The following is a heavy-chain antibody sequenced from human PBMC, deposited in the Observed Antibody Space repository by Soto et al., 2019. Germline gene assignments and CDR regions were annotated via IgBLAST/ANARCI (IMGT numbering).Heavy chain of an antibody. D-gene: IGHD6-6*01. CDR2: IWYDGSNK. J-gene: IGHJ6*02. V-gene: IGHV3-33*01. Sequence: VGSLRLSCAASGFTFSSYGMHWVRQAPGKGLEWVAVIWYDGSNKYYADSVKGRFTISRDNSKNTLYLQMNSLRAEDTAVYYCARETEREGQLVYYYYGMDVWGQGTTVTVSS. CDR1: GFTFSSYG. CDR3: ARETEREGQLVYYYYGMDV.